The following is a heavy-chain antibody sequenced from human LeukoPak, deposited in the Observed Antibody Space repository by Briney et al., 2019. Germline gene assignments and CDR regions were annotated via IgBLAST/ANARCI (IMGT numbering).Heavy chain of an antibody. J-gene: IGHJ4*02. CDR1: GFTFSSYA. V-gene: IGHV3-23*01. CDR3: AKAGAAGTTRHYFDY. CDR2: ISGSGGST. D-gene: IGHD6-13*01. Sequence: GGSLRLSCAASGFTFSSYAMSWVRQAPGKGLEWVSAISGSGGSTYYADSVKGRFTISRDNSKNTLYLQMNSLRAEDTAVYYCAKAGAAGTTRHYFDYWGQGTLVTVSS.